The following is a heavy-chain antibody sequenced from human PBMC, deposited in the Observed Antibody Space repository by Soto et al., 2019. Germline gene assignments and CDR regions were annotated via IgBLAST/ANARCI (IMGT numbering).Heavy chain of an antibody. V-gene: IGHV4-34*01. CDR2: INHSGST. J-gene: IGHJ6*02. D-gene: IGHD6-19*01. Sequence: QVQLQQWGAGLLKPSETLSLTCAVYGGSFSGYYWSWIRQPPGKGLEWIGEINHSGSTNYNPSLKSRVTISVDTSKNQFSLKLSSVTAADTAVYYCARGSRGHSGWYGGVGFYYYYGMDVWGQGTTVTVSS. CDR3: ARGSRGHSGWYGGVGFYYYYGMDV. CDR1: GGSFSGYY.